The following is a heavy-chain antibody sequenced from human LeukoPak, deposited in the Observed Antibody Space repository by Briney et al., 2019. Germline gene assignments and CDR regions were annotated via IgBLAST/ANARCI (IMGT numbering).Heavy chain of an antibody. CDR2: IYSGGST. V-gene: IGHV3-66*02. J-gene: IGHJ4*02. D-gene: IGHD4-23*01. CDR1: GFTVSSNY. CDR3: ATQPATVVTPAFDY. Sequence: GGSLRLSCAASGFTVSSNYMSWVRQAPGKGLEWVSVIYSGGSTYYADSVKGRFTISRDNSKNTLYLQMNSLRAEDTAVYYCATQPATVVTPAFDYWGQGTLVTVSS.